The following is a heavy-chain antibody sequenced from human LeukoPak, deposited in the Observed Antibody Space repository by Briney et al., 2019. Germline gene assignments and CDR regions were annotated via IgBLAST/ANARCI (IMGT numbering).Heavy chain of an antibody. J-gene: IGHJ4*02. D-gene: IGHD5-18*01. CDR2: IYYSGST. V-gene: IGHV4-31*03. CDR3: AARGYSYGRTDY. CDR1: GGSISSGGYY. Sequence: SQTLSLTCTVSGGSISSGGYYWSWIRLHPGKGLEWIGYIYYSGSTYYNPSLKSRVTISVDTSKNQFSLKLCSVTAADTAVYYCAARGYSYGRTDYWGQGTLVTVSS.